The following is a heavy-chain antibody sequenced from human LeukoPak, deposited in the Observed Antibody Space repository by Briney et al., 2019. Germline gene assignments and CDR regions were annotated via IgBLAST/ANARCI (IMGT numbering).Heavy chain of an antibody. V-gene: IGHV4-4*07. Sequence: PSETLSLTCTVSGGSISSYYWSWIRQPAGKGLEWIGRIYTSGSTNYNPSLKSRVTMSVDTSKNQFSLKLSSVTAADTAVYYCARGRYCSGGSCYVDDYFDYWGQGTLVTVSS. J-gene: IGHJ4*02. CDR2: IYTSGST. CDR1: GGSISSYY. CDR3: ARGRYCSGGSCYVDDYFDY. D-gene: IGHD2-15*01.